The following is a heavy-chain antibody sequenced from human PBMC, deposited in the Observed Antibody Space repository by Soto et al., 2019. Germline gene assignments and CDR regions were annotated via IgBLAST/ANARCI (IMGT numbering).Heavy chain of an antibody. Sequence: GGSLRLSCAASGFTFSSFGMRWVRQAPGKGLEWVAVASYDGSYKYYADSVKGRFTVSRDNSKNTLYLQMNSLRAEDTAVYYCAKERSVVATTPDFDYWGQGTLVTVS. J-gene: IGHJ4*02. CDR3: AKERSVVATTPDFDY. V-gene: IGHV3-30*18. CDR2: ASYDGSYK. D-gene: IGHD5-12*01. CDR1: GFTFSSFG.